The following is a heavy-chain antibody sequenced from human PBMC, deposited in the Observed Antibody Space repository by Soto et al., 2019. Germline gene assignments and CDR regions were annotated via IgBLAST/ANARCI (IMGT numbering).Heavy chain of an antibody. Sequence: QVQLVQSGAELKKPGASVKVSCKASGYTFSNYDMNWVRQATGQGPEWIGWVNPNNGDTGYAQKSPGRDTLTTATSTTTAYMELTSLRSEDTAIYYCAKVSRKGSAIDFDYWGQGTLITVSS. D-gene: IGHD3-10*01. CDR2: VNPNNGDT. CDR3: AKVSRKGSAIDFDY. V-gene: IGHV1-8*01. CDR1: GYTFSNYD. J-gene: IGHJ4*02.